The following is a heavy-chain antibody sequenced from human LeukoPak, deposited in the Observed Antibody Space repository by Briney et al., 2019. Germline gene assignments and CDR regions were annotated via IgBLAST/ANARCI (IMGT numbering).Heavy chain of an antibody. V-gene: IGHV3-7*03. J-gene: IGHJ3*02. D-gene: IGHD1-26*01. CDR1: GFIFSIYW. CDR2: IKPDESRI. Sequence: PGGSLRLSCAASGFIFSIYWMGWLRQAPGKGLEWLAHIKPDESRIFYADSVKGRFALSRDSAKNSVHLQMNSLRAEDTAVYFCARLILWETSNAFDIWGQGTMVTVSS. CDR3: ARLILWETSNAFDI.